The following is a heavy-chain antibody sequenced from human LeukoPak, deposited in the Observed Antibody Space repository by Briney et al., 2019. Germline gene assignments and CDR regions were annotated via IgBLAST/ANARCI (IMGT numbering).Heavy chain of an antibody. Sequence: GASVKVSCKASGGTFSSYAISWVRQAPGQGLEWMGGIIPIFGTANYAQKFQGRVTITADKSTSTAFMELSSLRSEDTAVYYCARTSASGYYYNPFDYWGQGTLVTVSS. J-gene: IGHJ4*02. CDR1: GGTFSSYA. V-gene: IGHV1-69*06. CDR2: IIPIFGTA. CDR3: ARTSASGYYYNPFDY. D-gene: IGHD3-22*01.